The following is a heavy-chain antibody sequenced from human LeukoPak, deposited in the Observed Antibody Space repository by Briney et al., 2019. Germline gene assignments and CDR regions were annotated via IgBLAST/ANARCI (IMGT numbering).Heavy chain of an antibody. CDR3: ARLAVPPGNRGWYYEQ. J-gene: IGHJ4*02. CDR1: GGTFSSYA. D-gene: IGHD2-2*01. V-gene: IGHV1-69*13. CDR2: IIPIFGTA. Sequence: ASVKVSCKASGGTFSSYAISWVRQAPGQGLEWMGGIIPIFGTANYAQKFQGRVTITADESTSTAYMELNSLRVEDTAIYYCARLAVPPGNRGWYYEQWGQGTLVTVSS.